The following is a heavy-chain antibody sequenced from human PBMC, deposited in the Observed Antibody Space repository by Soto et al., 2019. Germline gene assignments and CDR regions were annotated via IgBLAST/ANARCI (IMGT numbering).Heavy chain of an antibody. V-gene: IGHV3-53*04. CDR2: IYSGGST. D-gene: IGHD3-22*01. CDR1: GFTVSSNY. CDR3: ARDAYYDSSGYYFPA. Sequence: GGSLRLSCAACGFTVSSNYMSWVRQAPGKGLEWVSVIYSGGSTYYADSVKGRFTISRHNSKNTLYLQMNSLRAEDTAVYYCARDAYYDSSGYYFPAWGQGTLVTVSS. J-gene: IGHJ4*02.